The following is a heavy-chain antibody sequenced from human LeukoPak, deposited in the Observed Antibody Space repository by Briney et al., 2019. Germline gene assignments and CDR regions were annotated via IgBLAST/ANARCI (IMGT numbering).Heavy chain of an antibody. V-gene: IGHV3-74*01. Sequence: GGSLRLSCTVSGFTVSINSMSWVRQAPGKGLEWVSRINSDGSSTSYADSVKGRFTISRDNAKNTLYLQMNSLRAEDTAVYYCARGGHYYDSSGYYLDYWGQGTLVTVSS. CDR3: ARGGHYYDSSGYYLDY. J-gene: IGHJ4*02. CDR2: INSDGSST. CDR1: GFTVSINS. D-gene: IGHD3-22*01.